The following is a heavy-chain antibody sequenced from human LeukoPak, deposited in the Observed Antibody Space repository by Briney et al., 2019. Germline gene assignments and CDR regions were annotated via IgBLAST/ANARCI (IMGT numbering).Heavy chain of an antibody. CDR1: GGSISNDY. Sequence: SETLSLTCTVSGGSISNDYWSWIRHPPGKGLEWIGYIYYSGSTSYNPSLRSRVTISIDTSKNQFSLKLSSVTAADTAVYYCARRVAGTGLFDYWGQGTLVTVSA. D-gene: IGHD6-19*01. V-gene: IGHV4-59*01. CDR2: IYYSGST. J-gene: IGHJ4*02. CDR3: ARRVAGTGLFDY.